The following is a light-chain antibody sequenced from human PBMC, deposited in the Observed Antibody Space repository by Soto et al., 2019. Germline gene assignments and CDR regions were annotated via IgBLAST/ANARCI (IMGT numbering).Light chain of an antibody. CDR2: DVN. V-gene: IGLV2-14*03. J-gene: IGLJ1*01. CDR1: SSDVGGYNF. Sequence: QSALTQPASVSGSPGQSITISCTGTSSDVGGYNFVSWDQQHPGKVPKLMIFDVNRRPSGVSDRFSGSKSGNTASLTISGLQAEDEGDYYCCSYTSSSTHVFGSGTKLTVL. CDR3: CSYTSSSTHV.